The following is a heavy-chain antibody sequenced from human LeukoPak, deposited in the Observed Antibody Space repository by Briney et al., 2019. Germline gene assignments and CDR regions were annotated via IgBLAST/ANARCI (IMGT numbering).Heavy chain of an antibody. CDR2: IYSGGST. J-gene: IGHJ4*02. CDR1: GFTVSSNY. V-gene: IGHV3-66*01. Sequence: GGSLRLSCAASGFTVSSNYMSWVRQAPGKGLEWVSVIYSGGSTYYADSVKGRFTISRDNSKNTLYLQMNSLRAEDTAVYYCARDRSAAGTFDYWGQGTLVNVSS. D-gene: IGHD6-13*01. CDR3: ARDRSAAGTFDY.